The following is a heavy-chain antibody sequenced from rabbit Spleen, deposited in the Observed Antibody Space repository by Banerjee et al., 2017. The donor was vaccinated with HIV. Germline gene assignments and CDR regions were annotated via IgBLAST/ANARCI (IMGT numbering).Heavy chain of an antibody. J-gene: IGHJ6*01. Sequence: QEQLVESRGGLVQPGASLTHTCKASGFSLNSGYDMCWVRQAPGKGLEWIASIYAGSSDSTYSAPWAKGRFTISKSSSTTVTLQMTSLTVADTATYFCARDTGTSFSTYGMDLWGPGTLVTVS. CDR1: GFSLNSGYD. D-gene: IGHD8-1*01. V-gene: IGHV1S45*01. CDR3: ARDTGTSFSTYGMDL. CDR2: IYAGSSDST.